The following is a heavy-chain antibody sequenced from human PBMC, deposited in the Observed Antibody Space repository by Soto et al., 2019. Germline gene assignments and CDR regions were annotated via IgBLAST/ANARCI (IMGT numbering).Heavy chain of an antibody. V-gene: IGHV1-69*06. D-gene: IGHD6-19*01. Sequence: AASVKVSCKASGGTFSSYAISWVRQAPGQGLEWMGGIIPIFGTANYAQKFQGRVTITADKSTSTAYMELSSLRSEDTAVYYCAREGIAVAGLQDYYYGMDVWGQGTTVTVSS. CDR1: GGTFSSYA. J-gene: IGHJ6*02. CDR2: IIPIFGTA. CDR3: AREGIAVAGLQDYYYGMDV.